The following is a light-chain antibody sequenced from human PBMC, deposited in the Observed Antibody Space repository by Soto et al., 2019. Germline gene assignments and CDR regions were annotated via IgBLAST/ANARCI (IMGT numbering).Light chain of an antibody. CDR1: TSDVGGYNY. CDR2: EVS. V-gene: IGLV2-14*01. J-gene: IGLJ2*01. Sequence: QSVLTQPASVSGSPGQSITISCTGTTSDVGGYNYVSWYQQHPGNAPKLIIYEVSHRPSGVSNRFSGSKSGSTASLTISGLQGEDEADYYCSSYTAISTLDIIFGGGTQLTVL. CDR3: SSYTAISTLDII.